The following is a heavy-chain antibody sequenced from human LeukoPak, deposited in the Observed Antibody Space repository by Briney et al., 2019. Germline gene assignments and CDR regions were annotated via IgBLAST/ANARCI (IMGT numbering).Heavy chain of an antibody. D-gene: IGHD3-10*01. CDR3: AREHGGLLWFGELRGSWFDP. CDR2: MNPNSGNT. CDR1: GYTFTSYD. V-gene: IGHV1-8*01. J-gene: IGHJ5*02. Sequence: ASVKVSCTASGYTFTSYDINWVRQATGQGLEWMGWMNPNSGNTGYAQKFQGRVTMTRNTSISTAYMELSSLRSEDTAVYYCAREHGGLLWFGELRGSWFDPWGQGTLVTVSS.